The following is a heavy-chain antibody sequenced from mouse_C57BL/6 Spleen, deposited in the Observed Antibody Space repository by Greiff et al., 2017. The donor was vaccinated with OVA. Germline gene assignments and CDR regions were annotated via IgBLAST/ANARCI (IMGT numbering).Heavy chain of an antibody. J-gene: IGHJ4*01. Sequence: VQLQQSGAELVRPGTSVKVSCKASGYAFTNYLIEWVKQRPGQGLEWIGVINPGSGGTNYNEKFKGKATLTADKSSSTAYMQLSSLTSEDSAVDSGVRWGGDYYGSSAMDYWGQGTSVTVSS. CDR1: GYAFTNYL. CDR2: INPGSGGT. V-gene: IGHV1-54*01. CDR3: VRWGGDYYGSSAMDY. D-gene: IGHD1-1*01.